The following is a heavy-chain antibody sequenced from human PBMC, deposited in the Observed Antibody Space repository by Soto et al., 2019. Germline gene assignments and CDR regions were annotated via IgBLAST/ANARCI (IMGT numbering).Heavy chain of an antibody. CDR1: GYTFTTYS. Sequence: SVKVSCKASGYTFTTYSISWVRQAPGQGLEWMGGIIPIFGTANYAQKFQGRVTITADKSTSTAYMELSSLRSEDTAVYYCASSVDTAMVYFDYWGQGTLVTVSS. D-gene: IGHD5-18*01. V-gene: IGHV1-69*06. CDR2: IIPIFGTA. CDR3: ASSVDTAMVYFDY. J-gene: IGHJ4*02.